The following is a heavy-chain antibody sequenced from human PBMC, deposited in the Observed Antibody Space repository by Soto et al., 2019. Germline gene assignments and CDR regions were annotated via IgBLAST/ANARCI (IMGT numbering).Heavy chain of an antibody. CDR3: AGDRGGDLKAFDM. V-gene: IGHV3-21*01. J-gene: IGHJ3*02. CDR2: ISSSSSYI. D-gene: IGHD3-16*01. CDR1: GFTFSSYT. Sequence: EVQLVESGGGLVKPGGSLRLSCAAFGFTFSSYTMNWVRQAPGKGLEWVSSISSSSSYIYYADSVKGRFTISRDNAKTSLYLQTNSLRAEDAAVYYCAGDRGGDLKAFDMWGQGTMVTVSS.